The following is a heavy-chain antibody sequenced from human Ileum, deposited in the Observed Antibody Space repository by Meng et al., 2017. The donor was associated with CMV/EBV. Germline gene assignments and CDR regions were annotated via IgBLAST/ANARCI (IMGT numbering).Heavy chain of an antibody. V-gene: IGHV3-23*01. J-gene: IGHJ3*02. CDR3: AKSAHSYGNDAFDI. Sequence: GESLKISCAASGFTFSSYAMSWVRQAPGKGLEWVSFIKGGGGATHYADSVKGRFTTSRDNSKNTLYLQMSSLRGEDTAVYFCAKSAHSYGNDAFDIWGQGTMVTVSS. D-gene: IGHD5-18*01. CDR2: IKGGGGAT. CDR1: GFTFSSYA.